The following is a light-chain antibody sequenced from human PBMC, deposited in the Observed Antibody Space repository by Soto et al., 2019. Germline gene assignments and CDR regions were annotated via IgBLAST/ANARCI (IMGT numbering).Light chain of an antibody. CDR2: DAS. CDR3: QQRSSWPRIT. Sequence: EIVITQSPATLSVSPGVGAYLSCRASQSVSNNVAWYQKQPGQAPRLLIYDASTSATGIPPRFSGSGSWTDLTLTISSLENEDYAAYYCQQRSSWPRITFGQGTRLEIK. J-gene: IGKJ5*01. CDR1: QSVSNN. V-gene: IGKV3-11*01.